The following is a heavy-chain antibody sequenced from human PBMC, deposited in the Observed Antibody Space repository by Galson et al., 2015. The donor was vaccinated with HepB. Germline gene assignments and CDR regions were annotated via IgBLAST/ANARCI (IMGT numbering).Heavy chain of an antibody. CDR3: AKDLYYGSGSYPDY. D-gene: IGHD3-10*01. V-gene: IGHV3-30*18. CDR1: GFTFSSYG. CDR2: ISYDGSNK. Sequence: SLRLSCAASGFTFSSYGMHWVRQAPGKGLEWVAVISYDGSNKYYADSVKGRFTISRDNSKNTLYLQMNSLRAEDTAVYYCAKDLYYGSGSYPDYWGQGTLVTVSS. J-gene: IGHJ4*02.